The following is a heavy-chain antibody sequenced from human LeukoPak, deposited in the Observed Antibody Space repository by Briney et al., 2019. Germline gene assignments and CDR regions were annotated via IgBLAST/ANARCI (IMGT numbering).Heavy chain of an antibody. Sequence: RASVKVSCKASGGTFSSYAISWVRQAPGQGLEWMGGIIPIFGTANYAQKFQGRVTITADESTSTAYMELSSLRSDDTAVYYCASYSSGWDFDYWGQGTLVTVSS. V-gene: IGHV1-69*13. CDR3: ASYSSGWDFDY. CDR1: GGTFSSYA. J-gene: IGHJ4*02. CDR2: IIPIFGTA. D-gene: IGHD6-19*01.